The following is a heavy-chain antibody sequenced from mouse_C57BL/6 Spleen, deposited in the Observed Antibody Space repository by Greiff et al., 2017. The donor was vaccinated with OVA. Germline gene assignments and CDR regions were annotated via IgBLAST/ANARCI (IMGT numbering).Heavy chain of an antibody. CDR3: AREGDDSWFAY. CDR2: IYPGDGDT. V-gene: IGHV1-82*01. J-gene: IGHJ3*01. Sequence: VMLVESGPELVKPGASVKISCKASGYAFSSSWMNWVKQRPGKGLEWIGRIYPGDGDTNYNGKFEGKATLTADKSSSTAYMQLSSLTSEDSAVYFCAREGDDSWFAYWGQGTLVTVSA. D-gene: IGHD2-4*01. CDR1: GYAFSSSW.